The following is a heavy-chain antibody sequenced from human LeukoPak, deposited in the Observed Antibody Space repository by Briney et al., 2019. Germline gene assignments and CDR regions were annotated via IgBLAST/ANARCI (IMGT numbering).Heavy chain of an antibody. CDR3: AKDYGKYYYDSSGYCYGVGAFDI. Sequence: PGGSLRLSCAASGFTFDDYAMPWVRQAPGKGLEWVSGISWNSGSIGYADSVKGRFTISRDNAKNSLYLQMNSLRAEDTALYYCAKDYGKYYYDSSGYCYGVGAFDIWGQGTMVTVSS. D-gene: IGHD3-22*01. CDR2: ISWNSGSI. CDR1: GFTFDDYA. V-gene: IGHV3-9*01. J-gene: IGHJ3*02.